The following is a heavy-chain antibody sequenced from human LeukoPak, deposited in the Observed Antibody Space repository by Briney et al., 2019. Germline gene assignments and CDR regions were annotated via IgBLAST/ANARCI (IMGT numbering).Heavy chain of an antibody. D-gene: IGHD3-10*01. CDR3: AKAFHVPKGSRPAFDI. V-gene: IGHV3-43*01. Sequence: GGSLRLSCAASGFSFDDYTMHWVRQAPGKGLEWVSLISWDGTSTYYGDSVKGRFTISRDNSKNSLYLQMNSLRAEDTALYYCAKAFHVPKGSRPAFDIWGQGTMVTVSS. CDR2: ISWDGTST. J-gene: IGHJ3*02. CDR1: GFSFDDYT.